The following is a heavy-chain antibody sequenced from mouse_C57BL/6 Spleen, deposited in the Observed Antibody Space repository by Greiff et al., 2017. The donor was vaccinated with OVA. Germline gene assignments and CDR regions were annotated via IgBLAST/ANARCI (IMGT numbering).Heavy chain of an antibody. Sequence: EVMLVESGGGLVQPKGSLKLSCAASGFSFNTYAMNWVRQAPGKGLEWVARIRSKSNNYATYYAESVKDRFTISRDDSESMLYLQMNNLKTEDTAMYYCVRGGYVYAMDYWGQGTSVTVSS. J-gene: IGHJ4*01. CDR2: IRSKSNNYAT. CDR3: VRGGYVYAMDY. D-gene: IGHD2-2*01. V-gene: IGHV10-1*01. CDR1: GFSFNTYA.